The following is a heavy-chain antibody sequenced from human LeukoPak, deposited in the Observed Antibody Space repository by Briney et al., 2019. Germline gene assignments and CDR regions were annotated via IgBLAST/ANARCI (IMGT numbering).Heavy chain of an antibody. CDR3: ARDYRYYDSSGYGY. J-gene: IGHJ4*02. Sequence: GGSLRLACAASEFTFSSYAMSWVRQAPGKGLEWVSVISGSGSTIYYADSVKGRFTISRDNAKNSLYLQMNSLRAEDTAVYYCARDYRYYDSSGYGYWGQGTLVTVSS. V-gene: IGHV3-48*04. CDR2: ISGSGSTI. D-gene: IGHD3-22*01. CDR1: EFTFSSYA.